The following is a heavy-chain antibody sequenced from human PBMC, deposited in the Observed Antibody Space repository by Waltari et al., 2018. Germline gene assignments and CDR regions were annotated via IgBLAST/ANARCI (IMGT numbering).Heavy chain of an antibody. CDR1: GFGFTAFT. J-gene: IGHJ6*03. CDR3: ASHLEDFYYYMDV. Sequence: EVQLVESGGGLVKPGGSLRLSCVASGFGFTAFTMNWVRHTPEKGLEWVSSIGSSSTYTYYADSVKGRFTISRDNAANSLHLEMNALRPEDTAVYYCASHLEDFYYYMDVWGKGTTVTVSS. V-gene: IGHV3-21*06. CDR2: IGSSSTYT.